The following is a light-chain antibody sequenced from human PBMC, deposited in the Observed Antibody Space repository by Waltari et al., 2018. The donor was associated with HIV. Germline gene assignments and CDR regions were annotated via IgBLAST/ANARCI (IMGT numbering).Light chain of an antibody. CDR1: ALPKQY. CDR2: KDI. Sequence: SYELTQPPSVSVSPGQTARITCSGDALPKQYAYWYQQKPGQAPILVIYKDIERPSGIPERFSGSSSGTTVTLTISGFQAEDEADYYCQSADSSDTFVFGSGTKVTVL. CDR3: QSADSSDTFV. J-gene: IGLJ1*01. V-gene: IGLV3-25*03.